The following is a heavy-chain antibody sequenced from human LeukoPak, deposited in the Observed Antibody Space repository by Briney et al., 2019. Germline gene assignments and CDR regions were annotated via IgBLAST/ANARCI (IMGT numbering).Heavy chain of an antibody. J-gene: IGHJ4*02. Sequence: ASVKVSCKASGYTFTNYGISWVRQAPGQGLEWMGWISAYNGNTNYAQNVQGRVTMTTDTSTSTAYMELRSLRSDDTAVYYFARGSPPPSQASFTGGNCYFYFFDYWGQGTPVTV. V-gene: IGHV1-18*01. CDR1: GYTFTNYG. CDR2: ISAYNGNT. CDR3: ARGSPPPSQASFTGGNCYFYFFDY. D-gene: IGHD2-15*01.